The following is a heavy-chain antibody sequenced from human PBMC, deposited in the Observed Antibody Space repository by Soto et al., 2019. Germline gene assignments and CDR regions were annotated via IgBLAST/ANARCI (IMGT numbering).Heavy chain of an antibody. Sequence: QGQLVQSGGEAKKPGASVKVSCKASGYTFTRYGISWVRQAPGQGLEWMGWISGYNGDTNYAQKFQGRVTMTIDTTTSTAYMELRSLTSDATAVYYCAKNGQPPYYYYGMDVWGQGTTVTVSS. V-gene: IGHV1-18*01. J-gene: IGHJ6*02. D-gene: IGHD2-8*01. CDR1: GYTFTRYG. CDR2: ISGYNGDT. CDR3: AKNGQPPYYYYGMDV.